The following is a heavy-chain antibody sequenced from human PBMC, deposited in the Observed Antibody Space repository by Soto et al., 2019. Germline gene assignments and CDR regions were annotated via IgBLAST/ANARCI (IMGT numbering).Heavy chain of an antibody. V-gene: IGHV3-48*01. CDR1: GFSFSTYS. CDR3: TRDPEALDY. J-gene: IGHJ4*02. Sequence: EVMLVESGGGLVQPGGSLRLSCAASGFSFSTYSMNWVRQAPGKGLEWVAYISKGITTTHYADSVRGRFTISRDNAKGSLFRQMDSLKVEYTAAYYCTRDPEALDYWGQGTLVTVSS. CDR2: ISKGITTT.